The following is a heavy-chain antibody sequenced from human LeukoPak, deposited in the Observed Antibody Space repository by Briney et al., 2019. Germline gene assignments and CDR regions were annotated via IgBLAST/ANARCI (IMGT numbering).Heavy chain of an antibody. Sequence: GGSLRLSCSASGFIFSDYWMHWVRQAPGKGLVWVSYINTDGSTTTYADSVKGRFTTSRDNAENTLYLQMSSLRAEDTAVYHCAKDPSKSTPNFYMDVWGKGTTVTVSS. CDR3: AKDPSKSTPNFYMDV. V-gene: IGHV3-74*01. CDR2: INTDGSTT. CDR1: GFIFSDYW. J-gene: IGHJ6*03. D-gene: IGHD2-8*01.